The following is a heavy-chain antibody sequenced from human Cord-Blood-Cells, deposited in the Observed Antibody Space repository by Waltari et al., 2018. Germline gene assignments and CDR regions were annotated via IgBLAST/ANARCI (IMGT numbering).Heavy chain of an antibody. D-gene: IGHD5-18*01. CDR3: ARVWGKVAAMASYYYYGMDC. CDR2: IDSGGST. CDR1: GFTVSSNY. V-gene: IGHV3-53*01. J-gene: IGHJ6*02. Sequence: EVQLVESGGGLIQPGGSLRVSCAASGFTVSSNYMSWVRQAPGKGLEWVSVIDSGGSTYYADSVKGRLTMSRDNCKNTLYLQMNRLRAEDTAVYYCARVWGKVAAMASYYYYGMDCWGQGTTVTGSS.